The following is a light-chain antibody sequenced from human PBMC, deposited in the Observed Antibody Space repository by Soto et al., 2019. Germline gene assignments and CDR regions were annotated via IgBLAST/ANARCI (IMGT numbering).Light chain of an antibody. CDR2: DVS. CDR3: SSYTTTSIYVV. Sequence: QSALTQPRSVSGSPGQSVTISCTGTSSDVGGYNYVSWYQQHPGKAPKLMISDVSNRPSGVSDRFSGSKSGNTASLTISGLQAEDEADYFCSSYTTTSIYVVFGGGTKLTVL. CDR1: SSDVGGYNY. J-gene: IGLJ2*01. V-gene: IGLV2-14*03.